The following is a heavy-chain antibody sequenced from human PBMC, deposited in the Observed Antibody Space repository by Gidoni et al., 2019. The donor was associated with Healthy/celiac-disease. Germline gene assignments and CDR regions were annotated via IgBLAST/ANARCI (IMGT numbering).Heavy chain of an antibody. V-gene: IGHV2-70*15. CDR1: GFSLSTSGMC. CDR3: ARSTLDSGSYLFDY. Sequence: QVTVRESGPALVKPTQNLTLTCTFSGFSLSTSGMCVSWIRPPPGKALEWLARIDWDDDKYYRTSLKTRLTISKDTSNIQVVLTMTNMDPVYTATYYCARSTLDSGSYLFDYWGQGTLVTVSS. D-gene: IGHD1-26*01. CDR2: IDWDDDK. J-gene: IGHJ4*02.